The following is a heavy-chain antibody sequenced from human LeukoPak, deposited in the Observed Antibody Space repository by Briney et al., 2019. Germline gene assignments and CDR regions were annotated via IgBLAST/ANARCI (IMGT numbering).Heavy chain of an antibody. V-gene: IGHV3-48*04. D-gene: IGHD6-13*01. CDR3: ATASGSWYRYYFDS. J-gene: IGHJ4*02. CDR1: GFAFSNYW. CDR2: ISSASNMI. Sequence: GGSLRLSCAASGFAFSNYWMNWVRQAPGKGLEWISYISSASNMIYYAESVKGRFTISRDNAKNSLYLQMNSLRAEDTAVYYCATASGSWYRYYFDSWGQGILVTVSS.